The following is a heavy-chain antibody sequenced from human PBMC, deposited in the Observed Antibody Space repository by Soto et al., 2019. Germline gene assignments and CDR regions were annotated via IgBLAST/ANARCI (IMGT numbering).Heavy chain of an antibody. CDR1: GDSISSSSYY. CDR2: INYSGST. CDR3: AILYGDYVPY. V-gene: IGHV4-39*01. J-gene: IGHJ4*02. D-gene: IGHD4-17*01. Sequence: QLQLQESGPGLVKPSETLSLTCSVSGDSISSSSYYWGWIHQPPGKGLEWIGTINYSGSTYYNPSLKSRVTISVDTSKNPFSLKVSSVTAADTAVYYCAILYGDYVPYWGQGILVSVSS.